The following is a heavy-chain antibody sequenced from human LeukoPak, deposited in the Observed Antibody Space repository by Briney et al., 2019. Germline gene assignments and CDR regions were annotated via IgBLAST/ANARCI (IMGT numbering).Heavy chain of an antibody. Sequence: PSETLSLTCAVYGGSFSGYYWSWIRQPPGKGLEWIGEINHSGSTNYNPSLESRVTISVDSSKNQFSLQLSSVTAADTAVYYCARAADFSGTYFLPYWGQGNLVTVSS. J-gene: IGHJ4*02. V-gene: IGHV4-34*01. CDR2: INHSGST. CDR1: GGSFSGYY. CDR3: ARAADFSGTYFLPY. D-gene: IGHD1-26*01.